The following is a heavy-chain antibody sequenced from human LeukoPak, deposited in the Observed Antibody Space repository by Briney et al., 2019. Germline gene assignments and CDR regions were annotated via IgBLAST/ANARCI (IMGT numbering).Heavy chain of an antibody. Sequence: ASVKVSCKASGYTFTGYYMHWVRQAPGQGLEWMGRINPNSGGTNYAQKFQGRVTMTRDTSISTAYMELSRLRSDDTAVYYCARDSNVLLWFGESDNWFDPWGQGTLDTVSS. CDR1: GYTFTGYY. CDR2: INPNSGGT. D-gene: IGHD3-10*01. CDR3: ARDSNVLLWFGESDNWFDP. V-gene: IGHV1-2*06. J-gene: IGHJ5*02.